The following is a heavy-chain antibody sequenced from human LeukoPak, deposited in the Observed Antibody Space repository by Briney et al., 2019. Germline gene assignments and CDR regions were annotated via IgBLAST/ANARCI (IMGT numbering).Heavy chain of an antibody. CDR3: ASRRSGSNQFDY. J-gene: IGHJ4*02. CDR2: ISSSSSYI. Sequence: GGSLRLSCAASGFTFSYYSMNWVCQAPGKGLEWVSSISSSSSYIYYANSVKGRFTISRDNAKNSLYLQMNSLRAEDTAVYYCASRRSGSNQFDYWGQGTLVTVSS. CDR1: GFTFSYYS. D-gene: IGHD1-26*01. V-gene: IGHV3-21*01.